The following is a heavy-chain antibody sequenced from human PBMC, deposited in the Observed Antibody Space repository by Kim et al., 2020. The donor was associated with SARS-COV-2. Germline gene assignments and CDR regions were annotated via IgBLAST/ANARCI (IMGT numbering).Heavy chain of an antibody. CDR1: GYTFSDYY. Sequence: ASVKVSCKASGYTFSDYYIHWVRQAPGQGLEWMGRINPYTGVSNYAQKFQGRVTMARDTSISTAYMELSRLTSDDTVVYYCARGDDDNGGGFGYWGQGTL. J-gene: IGHJ4*02. D-gene: IGHD4-17*01. V-gene: IGHV1-2*05. CDR2: INPYTGVS. CDR3: ARGDDDNGGGFGY.